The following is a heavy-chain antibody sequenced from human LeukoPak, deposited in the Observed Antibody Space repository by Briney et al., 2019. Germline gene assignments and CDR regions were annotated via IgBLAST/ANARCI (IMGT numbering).Heavy chain of an antibody. J-gene: IGHJ4*02. CDR1: GASISSSSYC. CDR2: IYYSGST. V-gene: IGHV4-39*01. Sequence: SETLSLTCTVSGASISSSSYCWGWIRQPPGKGLEWIGSIYYSGSTYYNPSLKSRVTISVDTSKNQFSLKLSSVTATDTAVYYCARQDYDILTGYYPFDYWGQGTLVTVSS. CDR3: ARQDYDILTGYYPFDY. D-gene: IGHD3-9*01.